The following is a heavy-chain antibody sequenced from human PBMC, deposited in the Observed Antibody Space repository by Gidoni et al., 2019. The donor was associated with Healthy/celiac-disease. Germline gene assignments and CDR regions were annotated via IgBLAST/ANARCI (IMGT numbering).Heavy chain of an antibody. CDR1: GFTFRSNA. J-gene: IGHJ4*02. D-gene: IGHD3-10*01. CDR2: IPYDGSNK. V-gene: IGHV3-30*01. CDR3: ARATYGF. Sequence: VPLVASGGGVVQPRWPPRLSFAASGFTFRSNAMHLVRQARGKGLEWVAVIPYDGSNKYYADSVKGRFTSSRDKSKDTLYLRMISLRAEDTAVYYCARATYGFWGQGTLVTVSS.